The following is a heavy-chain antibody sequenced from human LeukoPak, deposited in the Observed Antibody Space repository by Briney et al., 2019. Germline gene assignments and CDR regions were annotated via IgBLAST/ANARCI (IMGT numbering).Heavy chain of an antibody. CDR3: ARDRTIAVAGFDY. CDR2: IYTSGST. D-gene: IGHD6-19*01. V-gene: IGHV4-61*02. CDR1: GGSISSGSYY. Sequence: SETLSLTCTVSGGSISSGSYYWSWIRQPAGKGLEWIGRIYTSGSTNYNPPLKSRVTISVDTSKNQFSLKLSSVTAADTAVYYCARDRTIAVAGFDYWGQGTLVTVSS. J-gene: IGHJ4*02.